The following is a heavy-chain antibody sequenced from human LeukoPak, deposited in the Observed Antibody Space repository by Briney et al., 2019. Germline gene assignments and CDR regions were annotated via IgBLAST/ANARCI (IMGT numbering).Heavy chain of an antibody. J-gene: IGHJ4*02. CDR3: ARDRRFSGYFHFDS. D-gene: IGHD5-12*01. Sequence: GGSLRLSCAASGFTISSYEMNWVRQAPGKGLEWVSSISSSSSYIYYADSVKGRFTISRDNAKNSLYLQMNSLRAEDTAVYYCARDRRFSGYFHFDSWGQGTLVTVSS. CDR1: GFTISSYE. CDR2: ISSSSSYI. V-gene: IGHV3-21*01.